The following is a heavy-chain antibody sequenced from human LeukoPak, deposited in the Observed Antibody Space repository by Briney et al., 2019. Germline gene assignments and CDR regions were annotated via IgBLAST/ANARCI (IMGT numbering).Heavy chain of an antibody. CDR1: GFTFSSYG. CDR3: ARGYGSGYYFDY. V-gene: IGHV3-33*01. Sequence: PGRSLRLSCAASGFTFSSYGMHWVRQAPGKGLEWVALIWYDGSNKYFADSVKGRFTISRDNSKNTLYLQMNSLRPGDTAVYYCARGYGSGYYFDYWGQGTLVTVSS. CDR2: IWYDGSNK. D-gene: IGHD2-15*01. J-gene: IGHJ4*02.